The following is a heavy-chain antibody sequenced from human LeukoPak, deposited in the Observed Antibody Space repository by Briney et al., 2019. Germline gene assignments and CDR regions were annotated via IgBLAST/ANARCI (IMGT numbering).Heavy chain of an antibody. J-gene: IGHJ5*02. CDR2: ISSDGSKE. CDR1: GFSFSTFA. CDR3: PKGLQTTSWYGNWFDP. D-gene: IGHD2/OR15-2a*01. V-gene: IGHV3-30*18. Sequence: GRPLRLPCGASGFSFSTFAMHWVRQTPDKGLEWVAVISSDGSKEIYADSVKGRFTISRDNSKNTVYFRMNNLTPEDTAVYYCPKGLQTTSWYGNWFDPWGQGNLVTVSS.